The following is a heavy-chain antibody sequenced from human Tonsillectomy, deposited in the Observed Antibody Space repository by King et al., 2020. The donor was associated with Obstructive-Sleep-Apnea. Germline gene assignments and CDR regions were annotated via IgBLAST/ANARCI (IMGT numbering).Heavy chain of an antibody. CDR1: GGPFSGYW. CDR3: ARYSPRDQSLVSCLDS. V-gene: IGHV4-34*01. Sequence: HVQLQQWGTGLLKPSETLSLTCAVSGGPFSGYWWSWIRQPPGKGLEWIGEISHRGVTNYTPSLKSRVAISLDTSRNQFFLRLTSVTAADTAVYYCARYSPRDQSLVSCLDSWGQAMLVTAST. CDR2: ISHRGVT. D-gene: IGHD2-21*01. J-gene: IGHJ4*02.